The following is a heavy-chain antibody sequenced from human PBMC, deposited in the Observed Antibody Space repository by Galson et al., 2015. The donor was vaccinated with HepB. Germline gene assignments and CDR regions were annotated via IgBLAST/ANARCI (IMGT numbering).Heavy chain of an antibody. CDR2: IKQDGSEK. J-gene: IGHJ5*02. V-gene: IGHV3-7*01. Sequence: SLRLSCAASGFTFSSCWMSWVRQAPGKGLEWVANIKQDGSEKYYVDSVKGRFTISRDNAKNSLYLQMNSLRAEDTAVYYCARVMDCSSTSCFYWSDHSYNWFDPWGQGTLVTVSS. CDR3: ARVMDCSSTSCFYWSDHSYNWFDP. D-gene: IGHD2-2*01. CDR1: GFTFSSCW.